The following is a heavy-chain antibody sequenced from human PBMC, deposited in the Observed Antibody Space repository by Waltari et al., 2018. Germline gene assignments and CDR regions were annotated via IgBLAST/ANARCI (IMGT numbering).Heavy chain of an antibody. V-gene: IGHV2-5*01. Sequence: QITLKESGPTLVKPTQTLTLTCTFSGFSLSTSGVGVGWIRQPPGKALEWLALIYWNDDKRYSPSLKSRLTITKDTSKNQVVLTMTNMDPVDTATYYCARLGPKGAFDIWGQGTMVTVSS. CDR1: GFSLSTSGVG. CDR3: ARLGPKGAFDI. CDR2: IYWNDDK. J-gene: IGHJ3*02.